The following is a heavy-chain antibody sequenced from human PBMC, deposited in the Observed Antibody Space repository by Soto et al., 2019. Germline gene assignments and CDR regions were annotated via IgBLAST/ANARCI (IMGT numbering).Heavy chain of an antibody. CDR3: ARRASYYYDSSGYTWFDP. CDR2: IYYSGST. V-gene: IGHV4-39*01. CDR1: GGSISSSSYY. D-gene: IGHD3-22*01. Sequence: QLQLQESGPGLVKPSETLSLTCTVSGGSISSSSYYWGWIRQPPGKGLEWIGSIYYSGSTYYNPSLKSRVPRPDDTSTHQFPLKLSSVTAADTAVYYCARRASYYYDSSGYTWFDPWGQGTLVTVSS. J-gene: IGHJ5*02.